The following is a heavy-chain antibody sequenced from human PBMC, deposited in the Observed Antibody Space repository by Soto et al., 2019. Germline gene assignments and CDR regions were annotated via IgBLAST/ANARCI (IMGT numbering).Heavy chain of an antibody. V-gene: IGHV3-9*01. D-gene: IGHD3-10*01. CDR2: ISWNSGSI. Sequence: DVQLVESGGGLVQPGRSLRLSCAASGFTFDDYDMHWVRQAPGKGLEWVSGISWNSGSIGYAESVKGRFTISRDNAKKSLYLQMNSLRAEDTALYYCAKEVTVRGPWGGMDVWGQGTTVTVSS. J-gene: IGHJ6*02. CDR3: AKEVTVRGPWGGMDV. CDR1: GFTFDDYD.